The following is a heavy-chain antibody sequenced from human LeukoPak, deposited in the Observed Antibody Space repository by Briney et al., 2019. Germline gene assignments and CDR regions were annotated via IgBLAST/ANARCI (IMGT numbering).Heavy chain of an antibody. Sequence: GGSLRLSSAASGFTSSSYAMSCVRQAPGEGLEWVSAISGRGGSTYYADSVKGRSTISRDNSKNTLYLQMNSLRAEDTAVYYCAKVSDTAMVSGFDYWGQGPLVTVSS. D-gene: IGHD5-18*01. J-gene: IGHJ4*02. CDR1: GFTSSSYA. V-gene: IGHV3-23*01. CDR2: ISGRGGST. CDR3: AKVSDTAMVSGFDY.